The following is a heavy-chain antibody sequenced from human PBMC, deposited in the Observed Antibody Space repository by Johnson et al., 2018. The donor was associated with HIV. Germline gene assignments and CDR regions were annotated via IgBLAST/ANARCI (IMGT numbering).Heavy chain of an antibody. Sequence: QVQLVESGGGVVQSGGSLRLSCAASGFTFSSYGMHWVCQAPGKGLEWVAFIQFDGNNKYYLDSVKGRFTISRDTSRNTLYLQMSSLRAEDTAVYCCAKDQYNDCCCLRIVFDTWGQVTMVPVSS. D-gene: IGHD2-21*02. CDR3: AKDQYNDCCCLRIVFDT. CDR2: IQFDGNNK. J-gene: IGHJ3*02. V-gene: IGHV3-30*02. CDR1: GFTFSSYG.